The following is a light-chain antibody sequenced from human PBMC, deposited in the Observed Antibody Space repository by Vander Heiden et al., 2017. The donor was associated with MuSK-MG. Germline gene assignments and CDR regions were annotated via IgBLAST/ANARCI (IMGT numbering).Light chain of an antibody. J-gene: IGKJ5*01. CDR1: QSVSGF. Sequence: EIVLTQSPATLSLSPGERATLSCRASQSVSGFLVWYQQKPGQAPRLLIYAASTRATGIPARFSGSGSGTDFTLTISSLEPEDFAVYYCQHRRNWPLTFGQGTRLEIK. CDR3: QHRRNWPLT. V-gene: IGKV3-11*01. CDR2: AAS.